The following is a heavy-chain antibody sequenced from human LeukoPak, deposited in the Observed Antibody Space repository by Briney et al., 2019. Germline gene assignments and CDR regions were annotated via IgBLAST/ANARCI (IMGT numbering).Heavy chain of an antibody. CDR3: ARVSGGDFWSGSWYFDY. CDR2: IYYSGST. Sequence: SETLSLTCAVYGGSFSGYYWSWIRQPPGKGLEWFGYIYYSGSTNYNPSLKSRVTISVDTSKNQFSLKLSSVTAADTAVYYCARVSGGDFWSGSWYFDYWGQGTLVTVSS. J-gene: IGHJ4*02. V-gene: IGHV4-59*01. CDR1: GGSFSGYY. D-gene: IGHD3-3*01.